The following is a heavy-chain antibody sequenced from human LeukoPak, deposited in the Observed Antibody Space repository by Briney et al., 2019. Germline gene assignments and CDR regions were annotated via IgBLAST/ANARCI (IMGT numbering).Heavy chain of an antibody. D-gene: IGHD6-19*01. CDR3: AKLDSSGRNDY. CDR2: INPDGRST. J-gene: IGHJ4*02. CDR1: GFTFSDYW. V-gene: IGHV3-74*01. Sequence: GGSLRLSCAASGFTFSDYWMHWVRHAPGKGLVWVSRINPDGRSTSYVDPVKGRFTISRDNSKNTVYLQMNSLRAEDTAVYYCAKLDSSGRNDYWGQGTLVTVSS.